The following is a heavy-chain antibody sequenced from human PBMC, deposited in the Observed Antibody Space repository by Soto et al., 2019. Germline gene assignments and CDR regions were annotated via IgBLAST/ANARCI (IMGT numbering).Heavy chain of an antibody. CDR2: ISYDGGNK. CDR1: GVRCVNYA. D-gene: IGHD3-22*01. J-gene: IGHJ6*02. V-gene: IGHV3-30-3*01. Sequence: PGGSMRLGSAASGVRCVNYAIQWDRQAPGKGLEWVAVISYDGGNKNHADSVKGRFTISRDNSKNTLFLQMNNLRAEDTAVYYCARDGWLYYDSTSQGMDVWGQGTTVTVSS. CDR3: ARDGWLYYDSTSQGMDV.